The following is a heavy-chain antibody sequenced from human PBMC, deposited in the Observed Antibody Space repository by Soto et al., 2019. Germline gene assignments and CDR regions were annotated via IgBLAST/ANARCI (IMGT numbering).Heavy chain of an antibody. CDR2: INPNSGGT. CDR1: GYTFTGYY. D-gene: IGHD2-2*01. CDR3: ARGAEDIVVVPPNYGMDV. V-gene: IGHV1-2*04. Sequence: ASVKVSCKASGYTFTGYYMHWVRQAPGQGLEWMGWINPNSGGTNYAQKFQGWVTMTRDTSISTAYMELSRLRSDDTAVYYCARGAEDIVVVPPNYGMDVWGQGTTVTAP. J-gene: IGHJ6*02.